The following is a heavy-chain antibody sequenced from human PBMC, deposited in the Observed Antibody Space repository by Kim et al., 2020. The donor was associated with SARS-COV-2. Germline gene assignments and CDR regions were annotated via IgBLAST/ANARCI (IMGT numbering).Heavy chain of an antibody. D-gene: IGHD1-1*01. CDR1: GDSISRGTDF. Sequence: SETLSLTCSVSGDSISRGTDFWAWIRQSPGMGLEWIVTVFHNGNTYYNPSLKSRISTSVDTSQNQFSLSLTSVTAADTAVYFCARHTWNGYFDFWGPGSPVTVSS. J-gene: IGHJ4*02. CDR3: ARHTWNGYFDF. CDR2: VFHNGNT. V-gene: IGHV4-39*01.